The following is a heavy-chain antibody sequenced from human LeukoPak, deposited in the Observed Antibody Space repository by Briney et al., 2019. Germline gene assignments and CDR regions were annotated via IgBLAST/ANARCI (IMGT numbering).Heavy chain of an antibody. J-gene: IGHJ4*02. CDR1: GGTFSSYT. CDR3: ATAGYYYDSSGYCFDY. Sequence: GASVKVSCKASGGTFSSYTISWVRQAPGQGLEWMGRIIPILGIANYAQKFQGRVTITADKSTSTAYTELSSLRSEDTAVYYCATAGYYYDSSGYCFDYWGQGTLVTVSS. V-gene: IGHV1-69*02. CDR2: IIPILGIA. D-gene: IGHD3-22*01.